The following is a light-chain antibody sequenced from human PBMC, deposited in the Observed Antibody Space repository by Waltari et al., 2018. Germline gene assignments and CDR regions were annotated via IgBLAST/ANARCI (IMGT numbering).Light chain of an antibody. V-gene: IGLV3-1*01. CDR2: QDT. CDR1: ILGNKY. CDR3: QALGTGAWV. J-gene: IGLJ3*02. Sequence: SYELTQPPSVSVSPGQTASITCSGDILGNKYASWYQQKPGQSPLLFIYQDTNRPSGIPERLSGSKSGNAATLTISGTQAMDEADYYCQALGTGAWVFGGGTKLTVL.